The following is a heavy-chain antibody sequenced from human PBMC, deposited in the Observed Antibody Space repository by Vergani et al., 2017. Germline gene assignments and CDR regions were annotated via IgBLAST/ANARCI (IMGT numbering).Heavy chain of an antibody. J-gene: IGHJ4*02. Sequence: QVQLVESGGGVVQPGRSLRLSCAASGFTFSSYAMHWVRQAPGKGLEWVAVISYDGSNKYYADSVKGRFTISRDNSQTTLYLQMNSLRAEDTAVYYCARAHGFGELFLDYWGQGTLVTVSS. V-gene: IGHV3-30-3*01. CDR2: ISYDGSNK. D-gene: IGHD3-10*01. CDR3: ARAHGFGELFLDY. CDR1: GFTFSSYA.